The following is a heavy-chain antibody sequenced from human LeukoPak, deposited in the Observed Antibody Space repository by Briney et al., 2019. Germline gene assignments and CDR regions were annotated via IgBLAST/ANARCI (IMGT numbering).Heavy chain of an antibody. D-gene: IGHD3-10*01. V-gene: IGHV4-59*02. CDR1: GGSVSGSY. CDR3: ARDSYGSGSSYNDYYYYMDV. CDR2: IYYSGAT. Sequence: SETLSLTCTVSGGSVSGSYWSWVRQSPGKGLEWIGYIYYSGATNYNPSLKSRVSISIDTSKNQFSLKLSSVTPADTAVYHCARDSYGSGSSYNDYYYYMDVWGKGTTVTIS. J-gene: IGHJ6*03.